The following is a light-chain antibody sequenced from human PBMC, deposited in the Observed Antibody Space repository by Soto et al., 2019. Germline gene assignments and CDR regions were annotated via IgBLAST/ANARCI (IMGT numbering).Light chain of an antibody. Sequence: EIVLTQSPGTLSLSPGERATLSCRASQSVSSSYLAWYQQKPGQAPRLLIYGASSRATGIPDRFSGGGSGIDFTLSVSRLEPEDFAVYYYQQYGSSPGFTFGPGTNVDIK. CDR3: QQYGSSPGFT. CDR2: GAS. V-gene: IGKV3-20*01. CDR1: QSVSSSY. J-gene: IGKJ3*01.